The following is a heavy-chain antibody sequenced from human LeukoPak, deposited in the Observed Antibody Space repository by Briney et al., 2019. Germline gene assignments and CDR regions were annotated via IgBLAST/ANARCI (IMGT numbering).Heavy chain of an antibody. J-gene: IGHJ3*02. V-gene: IGHV4-59*01. CDR2: IYYSGST. Sequence: SETLSLTCTVSGGSISSYYWSWIRQPPGKGLEWIGYIYYSGSTNYNPSLKSRVTISVDTSKNQFSLKLSSVTAADTAVYYCARGLAGPGAFDIWGQGTMVTVSS. CDR3: ARGLAGPGAFDI. D-gene: IGHD3-10*01. CDR1: GGSISSYY.